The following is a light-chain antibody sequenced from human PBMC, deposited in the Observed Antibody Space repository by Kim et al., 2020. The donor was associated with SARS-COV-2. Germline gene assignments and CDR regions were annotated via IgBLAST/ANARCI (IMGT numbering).Light chain of an antibody. J-gene: IGKJ2*01. CDR1: QSLLHSNGNNY. Sequence: DIVMTQSPLSLPVTPGEPASISCRSSQSLLHSNGNNYFDWYLQKPGQSPQVVIYLGSNRASGVPDRFSGSGSGTDFTLKISRAEAEDVGIYYCMQALQTPYTFGQGTKLEI. CDR3: MQALQTPYT. CDR2: LGS. V-gene: IGKV2-28*01.